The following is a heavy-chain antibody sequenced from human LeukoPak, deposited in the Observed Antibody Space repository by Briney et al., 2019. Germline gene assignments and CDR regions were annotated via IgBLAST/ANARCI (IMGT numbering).Heavy chain of an antibody. CDR3: ARDNSVEDTAWWFDP. J-gene: IGHJ5*02. CDR1: GYTFTSYY. CDR2: INPSGGST. D-gene: IGHD4-23*01. Sequence: ASVKVSCKASGYTFTSYYMHWVRQAPGQGLEWMGIINPSGGSTSYAQKFQGRVTMTRDMSTSTDYMELSSLRSEDTAVYYCARDNSVEDTAWWFDPWGKGTLVTVSS. V-gene: IGHV1-46*01.